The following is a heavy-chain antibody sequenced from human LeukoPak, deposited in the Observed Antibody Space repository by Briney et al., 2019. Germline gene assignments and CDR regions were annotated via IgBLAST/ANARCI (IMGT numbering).Heavy chain of an antibody. CDR2: ISYDGSNK. CDR1: RFTFSSYG. V-gene: IGHV3-30*18. D-gene: IGHD1-26*01. J-gene: IGHJ4*02. CDR3: AKDASGSYPSPFDY. Sequence: GRSLRLSCAASRFTFSSYGMHWVRQAPGKGLEWVAVISYDGSNKYYADSVKGRFTISRDNSKNTLYLQMNSLRAGDTAVYYCAKDASGSYPSPFDYWGQGTLVTVSS.